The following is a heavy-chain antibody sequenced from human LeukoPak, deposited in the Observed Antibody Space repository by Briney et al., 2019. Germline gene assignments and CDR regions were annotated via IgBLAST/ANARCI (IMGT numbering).Heavy chain of an antibody. CDR2: ISWNSGYI. D-gene: IGHD5-18*01. CDR3: AKVSFKYSYGTNDAFDI. J-gene: IGHJ3*02. V-gene: IGHV3-9*01. CDR1: GFTFDDYA. Sequence: GGSLRLSCAASGFTFDDYAIHWVRQAPGKGLEWVSGISWNSGYIGYADSVKGRFTISRDNAKNSLYLQMNSLRAEDTALYYCAKVSFKYSYGTNDAFDIWGQGTMVTVSS.